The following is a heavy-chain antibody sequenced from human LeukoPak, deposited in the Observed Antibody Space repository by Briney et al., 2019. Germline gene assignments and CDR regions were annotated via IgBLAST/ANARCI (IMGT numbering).Heavy chain of an antibody. Sequence: GGSLRLSCAASGFTFSSYAMSWVRLAPGKRLEWVSAISGSGRSTYYADSVKGRFTISRDNSKNTLYLQMNSLRAEDTAVYYCAKDTSGSYFNWGQGTLVTVSS. CDR3: AKDTSGSYFN. CDR1: GFTFSSYA. D-gene: IGHD1-26*01. J-gene: IGHJ4*02. V-gene: IGHV3-23*01. CDR2: ISGSGRST.